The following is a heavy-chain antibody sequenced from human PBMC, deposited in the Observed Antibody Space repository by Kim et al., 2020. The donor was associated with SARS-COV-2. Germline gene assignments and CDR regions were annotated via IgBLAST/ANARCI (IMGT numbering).Heavy chain of an antibody. V-gene: IGHV3-21*01. J-gene: IGHJ5*02. CDR3: ARDGSYGSGSLRQYNWFDP. Sequence: GGSLRLSCAASGFTFSSYSMNWVRQAPGKGLEWVSSISSSSSYIYYADSVKGRFTISRDNAKNSLYLQMNSLRAEDTAVYYCARDGSYGSGSLRQYNWFDPWGQGTLVTVSS. CDR2: ISSSSSYI. D-gene: IGHD3-10*01. CDR1: GFTFSSYS.